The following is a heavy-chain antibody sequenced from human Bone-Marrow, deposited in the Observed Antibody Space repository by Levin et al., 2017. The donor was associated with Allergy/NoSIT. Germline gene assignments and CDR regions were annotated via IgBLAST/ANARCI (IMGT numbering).Heavy chain of an antibody. V-gene: IGHV1-46*01. D-gene: IGHD1-26*01. CDR2: IDPSDENT. J-gene: IGHJ4*02. Sequence: GESLKISCKASGYSFSNYYIHWVRQAPGEGLEWMGLIDPSDENTNHAQKFQARATMTRDTSTATVYMQLTSLRSEDTAVYYCATGPRSGIFDYWGQGTLVTVSS. CDR1: GYSFSNYY. CDR3: ATGPRSGIFDY.